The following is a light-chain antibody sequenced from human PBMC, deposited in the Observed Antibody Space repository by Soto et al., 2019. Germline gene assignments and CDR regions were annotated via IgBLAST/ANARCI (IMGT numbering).Light chain of an antibody. Sequence: EIVMTKSPAPLSVSPGEGATLSCRASQSVSSKLAWYQQKPGQAPRLLIYGASTRATGIPARFSGSGSGTEFTRIISSLQSEDSAVYYCQQYNSWLWTFGQGTKVEIK. V-gene: IGKV3-15*01. J-gene: IGKJ1*01. CDR3: QQYNSWLWT. CDR2: GAS. CDR1: QSVSSK.